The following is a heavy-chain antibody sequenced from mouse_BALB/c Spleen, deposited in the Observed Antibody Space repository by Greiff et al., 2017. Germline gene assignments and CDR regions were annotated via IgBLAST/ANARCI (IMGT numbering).Heavy chain of an antibody. CDR3: ARSRAARAHYFDY. J-gene: IGHJ2*01. CDR1: GYTFTDYW. V-gene: IGHV1-69*01. CDR2: IDTSDSYT. Sequence: VKLQQPGAELVMPGASVKMSCKASGYTFTDYWMHWVKQRPGQGLEWIGAIDTSDSYTSYNQKFKGKATLTVDESSSTAYMQLSSLTSEDSAVYYCARSRAARAHYFDYWGQGTTLTVSS. D-gene: IGHD3-1*01.